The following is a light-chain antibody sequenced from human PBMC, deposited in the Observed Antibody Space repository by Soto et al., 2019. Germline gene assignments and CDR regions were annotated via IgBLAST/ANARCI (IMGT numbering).Light chain of an antibody. V-gene: IGKV1-12*01. CDR3: QQARRFPIT. Sequence: DIQMTQSPSSVSASVGDRVTISCRASQDIINWLAWYQQKPGEAPKFLIYAASTLQSGVPSKFSGSGSGPECTLATSSLQPEDFAVYYCQQARRFPITFGKGTRLE. CDR2: AAS. CDR1: QDIINW. J-gene: IGKJ5*01.